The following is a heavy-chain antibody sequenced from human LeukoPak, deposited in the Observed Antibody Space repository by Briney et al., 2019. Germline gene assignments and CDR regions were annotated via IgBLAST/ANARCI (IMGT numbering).Heavy chain of an antibody. Sequence: ASVTVSCTASQYTFTDYAVHWVRQAPGQRLEWMGWIDAGNGKTKYSQSFQGRVTIIRDASATTAYMELSSLTSEDTAVYYCARDIDRVFNWFDPWGQGTLVTVSS. CDR3: ARDIDRVFNWFDP. CDR1: QYTFTDYA. V-gene: IGHV1-3*01. CDR2: IDAGNGKT. J-gene: IGHJ5*02. D-gene: IGHD6-13*01.